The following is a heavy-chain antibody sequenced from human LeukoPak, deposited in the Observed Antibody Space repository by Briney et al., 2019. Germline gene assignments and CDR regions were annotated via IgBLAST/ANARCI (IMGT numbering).Heavy chain of an antibody. V-gene: IGHV3-23*01. D-gene: IGHD3-9*01. CDR3: AKDGLYFDGSTHIYYFDS. J-gene: IGHJ4*01. CDR1: EFSFGGYA. Sequence: PGGSLRLSCAASEFSFGGYAMTWVRQAPGKGLEWVSSITYNGAATYYLDSVKARFTISRDNSRSTPYLQMDSLTAEDTALYYCAKDGLYFDGSTHIYYFDSWGQGTLVAVSS. CDR2: ITYNGAAT.